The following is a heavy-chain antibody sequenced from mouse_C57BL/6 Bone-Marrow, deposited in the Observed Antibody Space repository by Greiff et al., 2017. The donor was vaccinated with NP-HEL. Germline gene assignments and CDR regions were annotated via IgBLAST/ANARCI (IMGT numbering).Heavy chain of an antibody. CDR2: IYPGSGST. CDR1: GYTFTSYW. J-gene: IGHJ4*01. V-gene: IGHV1-55*01. Sequence: VQLQQPGAELVKPGASVKMSCKASGYTFTSYWITWVKQRPGQGLEWIGDIYPGSGSTNYNEKFKSKATLTVDTSSSTAYMQLSSLTSEDSAVYYCARRTYDYDVYAMDYWGQGTSVTVSS. CDR3: ARRTYDYDVYAMDY. D-gene: IGHD2-4*01.